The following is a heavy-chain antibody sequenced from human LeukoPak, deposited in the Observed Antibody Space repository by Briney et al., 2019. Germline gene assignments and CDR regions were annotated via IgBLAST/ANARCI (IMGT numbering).Heavy chain of an antibody. V-gene: IGHV1-46*01. Sequence: ASVKVSYKASGYTFTSYYMHWVRQAPGQGLEWMGIINPSGGSTSYAQKFQGRVTMTRDTSTSTVYMELSSLRSEDTAVYYCARDTPVVVAATLYNWFDPWGQGTLVTVSS. CDR2: INPSGGST. J-gene: IGHJ5*02. CDR1: GYTFTSYY. CDR3: ARDTPVVVAATLYNWFDP. D-gene: IGHD2-15*01.